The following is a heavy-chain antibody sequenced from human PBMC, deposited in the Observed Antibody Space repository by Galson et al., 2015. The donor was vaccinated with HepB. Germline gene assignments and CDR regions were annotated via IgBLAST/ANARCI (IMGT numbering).Heavy chain of an antibody. V-gene: IGHV3-30*18. CDR3: AKSRGRGVAGTSVY. CDR1: GFTFSSYG. J-gene: IGHJ4*02. D-gene: IGHD6-19*01. Sequence: SLRLSCAASGFTFSSYGMHWVRQAPGKGLEWVAVISYDGSNKYYADSVKGRFTISRDNSKNTLYLQMNSLRAEDTAVYYCAKSRGRGVAGTSVYWGQGTLVTVSS. CDR2: ISYDGSNK.